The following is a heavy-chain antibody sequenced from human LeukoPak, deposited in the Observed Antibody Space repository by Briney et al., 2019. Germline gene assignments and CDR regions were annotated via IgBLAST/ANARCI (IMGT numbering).Heavy chain of an antibody. J-gene: IGHJ2*01. V-gene: IGHV4-59*02. CDR3: IGGRVVVIAVGYFDL. CDR2: IYYSGST. CDR1: GGSVSSYY. D-gene: IGHD2-21*01. Sequence: SETLSLTCTVAGGSVSSYYWSWIRQPPGEGREWIGYIYYSGSTNYNPSLKSRVTISVDTSKNQSSLKLSSVTAADTAVYYCIGGRVVVIAVGYFDLWGRGTLVTVSS.